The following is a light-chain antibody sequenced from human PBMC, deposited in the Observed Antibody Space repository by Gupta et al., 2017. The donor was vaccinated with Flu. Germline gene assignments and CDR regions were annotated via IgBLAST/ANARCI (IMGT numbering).Light chain of an antibody. Sequence: EILLTQSPATLSSSPGERATLSCRASQGVGSFLAWYQQKPGQSPRLLIYDASKRATGTPGRFSGSGCGTDFTLTISCLEPEDFAVYYCQQRSNWPATFGRGTKVEIK. V-gene: IGKV3-11*01. CDR3: QQRSNWPAT. J-gene: IGKJ4*01. CDR2: DAS. CDR1: QGVGSF.